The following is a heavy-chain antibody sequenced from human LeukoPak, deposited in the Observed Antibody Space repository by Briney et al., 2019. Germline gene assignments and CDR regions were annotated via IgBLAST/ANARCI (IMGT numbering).Heavy chain of an antibody. V-gene: IGHV4-34*01. Sequence: SSETLSLTCVVYGESFSAYVWSWIRQSPGKGLRWIGEINQSGTTNYNPSLKSRVTISADTSKNQVSLNVTSVTAADTAVYYCARHYLRQRLAPYNWFDPWGQGTRVTVSS. CDR2: INQSGTT. D-gene: IGHD6-25*01. CDR1: GESFSAYV. J-gene: IGHJ5*02. CDR3: ARHYLRQRLAPYNWFDP.